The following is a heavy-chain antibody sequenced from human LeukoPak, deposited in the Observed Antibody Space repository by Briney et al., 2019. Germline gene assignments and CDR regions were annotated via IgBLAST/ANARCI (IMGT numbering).Heavy chain of an antibody. Sequence: GGSLRLSCAASGFTFSSYSMNWVRQAPGKGLEWVSSISSSSSYIYYADSVKGRFAISRDNAKNSLYLQMNSLRAEDTAVDYCSINARGVIVPTEYYGMDVWGKGTTVTVSS. D-gene: IGHD3-10*01. J-gene: IGHJ6*04. CDR1: GFTFSSYS. CDR3: SINARGVIVPTEYYGMDV. V-gene: IGHV3-21*01. CDR2: ISSSSSYI.